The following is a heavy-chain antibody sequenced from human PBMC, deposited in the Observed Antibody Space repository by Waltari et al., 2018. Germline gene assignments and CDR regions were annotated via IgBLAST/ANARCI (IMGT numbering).Heavy chain of an antibody. J-gene: IGHJ4*02. CDR1: GFTFSSYS. CDR3: AKSDGYNYLCAD. CDR2: CSGTHNA. D-gene: IGHD5-12*01. Sequence: EVQLLESGGNLVQPGESLRLSCAASGFTFSSYSMIWVRQAPGKGLELVSACSGTHNAYYADSVKGRFTISRDNYGNTVYLQMHSLRVEDTAVYYCAKSDGYNYLCADWGQGTLVTVSS. V-gene: IGHV3-23*01.